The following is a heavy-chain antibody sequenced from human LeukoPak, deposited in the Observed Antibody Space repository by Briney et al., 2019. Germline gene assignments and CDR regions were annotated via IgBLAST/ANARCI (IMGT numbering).Heavy chain of an antibody. V-gene: IGHV3-23*01. CDR1: GFTFSSYG. J-gene: IGHJ4*02. D-gene: IGHD3-10*01. CDR2: ISTDAGET. Sequence: PGGSLRLTCADSGFTFSSYGMSWVRQAPGKGLEWVSAISTDAGETHYADSVKGRFTISRDNSKNTVSLQMSSLRAEDTALYYCAKGSGNGYGSGPFDYWGQGTLVTVSS. CDR3: AKGSGNGYGSGPFDY.